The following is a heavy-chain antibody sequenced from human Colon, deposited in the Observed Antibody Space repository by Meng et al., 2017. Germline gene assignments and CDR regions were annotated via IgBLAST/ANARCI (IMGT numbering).Heavy chain of an antibody. CDR2: ISGSGGST. CDR3: AKELARIVGATLARYYYYGMDV. J-gene: IGHJ6*01. D-gene: IGHD1-26*01. Sequence: GESLKISCAASGFTFSSYAMSWVRQAPGKGLEWVSAISGSGGSTYYADSVKGRFTISRDNSKNTLYLQMNSLRAEDTAVYYCAKELARIVGATLARYYYYGMDVWGQGTTVTVSS. V-gene: IGHV3-23*01. CDR1: GFTFSSYA.